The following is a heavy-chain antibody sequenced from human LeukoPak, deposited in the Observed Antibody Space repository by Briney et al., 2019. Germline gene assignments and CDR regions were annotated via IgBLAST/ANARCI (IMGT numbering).Heavy chain of an antibody. Sequence: PSETLSLTCAVYGGSFSGYYWSWIRQPPGKGLEWIGEINHSGSTNYNPSLKSRVTISVDTSKNQFSLKLSSVTAADTAVYYCASSPSWGFDPWGQGTLVTVSS. D-gene: IGHD2-2*01. CDR1: GGSFSGYY. CDR3: ASSPSWGFDP. V-gene: IGHV4-34*01. J-gene: IGHJ5*02. CDR2: INHSGST.